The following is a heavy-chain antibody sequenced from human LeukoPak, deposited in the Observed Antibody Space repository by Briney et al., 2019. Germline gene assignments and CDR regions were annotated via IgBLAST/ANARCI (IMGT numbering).Heavy chain of an antibody. J-gene: IGHJ4*02. D-gene: IGHD1-14*01. Sequence: GGSLRLSCATSGFTFSRYWMLWVRQPPAKGPVWVSRIDNDGSSTTYADAVKGRFTISRDNAKNTLYLQMSSLRGEDTAVYYCARAAYMSSPDYWGQGTLVTVSS. CDR2: IDNDGSST. CDR1: GFTFSRYW. V-gene: IGHV3-74*01. CDR3: ARAAYMSSPDY.